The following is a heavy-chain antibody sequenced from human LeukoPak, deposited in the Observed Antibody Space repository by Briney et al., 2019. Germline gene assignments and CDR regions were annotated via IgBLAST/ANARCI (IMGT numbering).Heavy chain of an antibody. Sequence: GGSLRLSCAASGFTFSSYAMSWVRQAPGKGLEWVSAISGSGGSTYYADSVKGRFTISRGNSKNTLYLQMNSLRAEDTAVYYCASSGSYPKGAFDIWGQGTMVTVSS. D-gene: IGHD1-26*01. CDR3: ASSGSYPKGAFDI. J-gene: IGHJ3*02. CDR1: GFTFSSYA. CDR2: ISGSGGST. V-gene: IGHV3-23*01.